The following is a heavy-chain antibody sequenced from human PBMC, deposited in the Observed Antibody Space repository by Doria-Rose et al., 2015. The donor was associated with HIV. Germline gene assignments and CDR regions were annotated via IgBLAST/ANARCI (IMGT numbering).Heavy chain of an antibody. CDR1: GFTFSSHR. V-gene: IGHV3-21*01. J-gene: IGHJ4*02. D-gene: IGHD3-10*01. CDR2: ISSTSAYI. Sequence: VQLVESGGGLVRPGGSLRLSCATSGFTFSSHRINWVRQAPVKGLELVSSISSTSAYINYADSVRGRFTISRDNARNSLYLQMDSLRAKDTAIYYCATGVTLDYWGQGTLVTVSS. CDR3: ATGVTLDY.